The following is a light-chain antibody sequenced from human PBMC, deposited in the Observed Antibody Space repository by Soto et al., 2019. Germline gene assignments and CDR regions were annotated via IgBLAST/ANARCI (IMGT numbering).Light chain of an antibody. CDR2: DAS. CDR3: QQYNSYLWT. J-gene: IGKJ1*01. CDR1: QSISSW. V-gene: IGKV1-5*01. Sequence: DIQMTQSPSTLSASVGDRVTITCRASQSISSWLAWYQQKPGKAPKLLIYDASSLESGVPSRFSGSGSGTEFTLTISSPQPDDFATYYCQQYNSYLWTFGQGTKVDIK.